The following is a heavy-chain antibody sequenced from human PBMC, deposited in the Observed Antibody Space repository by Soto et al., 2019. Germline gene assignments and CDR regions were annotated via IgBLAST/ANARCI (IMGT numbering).Heavy chain of an antibody. CDR1: GFTFSSYS. CDR2: ISSSSSYI. CDR3: ARGFWEFFDY. J-gene: IGHJ4*02. Sequence: EVQLVESGGGLVKPGGSLRLSCAASGFTFSSYSMNWVRQAPGKGLEWVSFISSSSSYIYYADSVKGRFTISRDNAKNSLYLQMNSLRAEDTAVYYCARGFWEFFDYWGQVNRVTVSS. V-gene: IGHV3-21*01. D-gene: IGHD3-10*01.